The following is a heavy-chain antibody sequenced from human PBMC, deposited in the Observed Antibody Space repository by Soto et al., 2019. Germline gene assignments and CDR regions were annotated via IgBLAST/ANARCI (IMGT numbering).Heavy chain of an antibody. V-gene: IGHV3-7*01. CDR2: IKQDGSEK. J-gene: IGHJ6*02. CDR1: GFTFSDSW. Sequence: EVQLVESGGGLVQPGGSLRLSCAASGFTFSDSWMDWVRQAPGKGPEWVANIKQDGSEKNYVDSVKGRFTISRDNAKNSLYHQMNSLRPEDTAVYYCASLGRHGWGQGTTVTVSS. CDR3: ASLGRHG. D-gene: IGHD3-16*01.